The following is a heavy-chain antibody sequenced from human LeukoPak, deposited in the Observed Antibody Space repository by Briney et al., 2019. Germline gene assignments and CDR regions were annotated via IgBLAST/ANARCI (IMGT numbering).Heavy chain of an antibody. V-gene: IGHV1-46*01. J-gene: IGHJ4*02. D-gene: IGHD3-22*01. Sequence: ASVKVSCKASGYTFTSYYMHWVRQAPGQGLEWMGIINPSGGSTSYAQKFQGRVTMTRDMSTSTVYMELSSLRSEDTAMYYCARELLGSYDSSGYYLGYWGQGTLVTVSS. CDR2: INPSGGST. CDR1: GYTFTSYY. CDR3: ARELLGSYDSSGYYLGY.